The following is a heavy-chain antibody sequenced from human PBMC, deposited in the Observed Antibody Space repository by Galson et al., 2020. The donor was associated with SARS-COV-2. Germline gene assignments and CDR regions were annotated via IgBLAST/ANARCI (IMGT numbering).Heavy chain of an antibody. Sequence: GGSLRLSCAASGFTFSSYDMHWVRQATGKGLEWVSAIGTAGDTYYPGSVKGRFTISRENAKNSLYLQMNSLRAGDTAVYYCARAPRDIVVVVAATQDDYYGMDVWGQGTTVTVSS. CDR2: IGTAGDT. CDR1: GFTFSSYD. V-gene: IGHV3-13*01. CDR3: ARAPRDIVVVVAATQDDYYGMDV. D-gene: IGHD2-15*01. J-gene: IGHJ6*02.